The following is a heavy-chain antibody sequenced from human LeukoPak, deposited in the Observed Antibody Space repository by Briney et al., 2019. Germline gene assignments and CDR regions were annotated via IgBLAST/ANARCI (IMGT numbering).Heavy chain of an antibody. CDR1: GGSISNYY. V-gene: IGHV4-4*07. Sequence: SETLSLTCTVSGGSISNYYWSWIRQPAGKGLEWIGRIYTSGSTNYNPSLKSRVTMSVDTSKNQFSLKLSSVTAADTAVYYCARGLRVPYYYGSGSFKFWFDPWGQGTLVTVSS. CDR3: ARGLRVPYYYGSGSFKFWFDP. CDR2: IYTSGST. J-gene: IGHJ5*02. D-gene: IGHD3-10*01.